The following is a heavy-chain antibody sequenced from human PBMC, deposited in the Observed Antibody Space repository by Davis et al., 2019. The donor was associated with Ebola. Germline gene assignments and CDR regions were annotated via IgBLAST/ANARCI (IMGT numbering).Heavy chain of an antibody. V-gene: IGHV3-30*02. CDR2: IRYDGSNK. CDR1: GFTFSSYG. D-gene: IGHD1-26*01. Sequence: PGGSLRLSCAASGFTFSSYGMHWVRQAPGKGLEWVAFIRYDGSNKYYADSVKGRFTISRDNSKNTLYLQMNSLRAEDTAVYYCAKESGSYYPPEYYFDYWGQGTLVTVSS. J-gene: IGHJ4*02. CDR3: AKESGSYYPPEYYFDY.